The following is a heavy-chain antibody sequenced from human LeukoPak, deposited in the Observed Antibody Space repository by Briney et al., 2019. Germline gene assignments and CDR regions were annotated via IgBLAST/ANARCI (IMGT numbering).Heavy chain of an antibody. Sequence: ASVKVSCKASGGTFSSYAISWVRQAPGQGLEWMGGIIPIFGTANYAQKFQGRVTITTDESTSTAYMELSSLRSEDTAVYYCACGTITIFGVVIGSAFDIWGKGTTVTVSS. CDR1: GGTFSSYA. J-gene: IGHJ6*04. CDR2: IIPIFGTA. V-gene: IGHV1-69*05. D-gene: IGHD3-3*01. CDR3: ACGTITIFGVVIGSAFDI.